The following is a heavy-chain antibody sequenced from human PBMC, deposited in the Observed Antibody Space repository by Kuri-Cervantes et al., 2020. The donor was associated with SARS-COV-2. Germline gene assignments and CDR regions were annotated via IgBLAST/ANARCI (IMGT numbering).Heavy chain of an antibody. CDR3: ARGGVVPVSFDY. Sequence: GSLRLSFTVSGYSISSGYYWGWIRQPPGKGLEWIGSIYYSGSTYYNPSLKSRVTISVDTSKNQFSLKLSSVTAADTAVSYWARGGVVPVSFDYWGQGTLVTVSS. V-gene: IGHV4-38-2*02. J-gene: IGHJ4*02. D-gene: IGHD2-21*01. CDR2: IYYSGST. CDR1: GYSISSGYY.